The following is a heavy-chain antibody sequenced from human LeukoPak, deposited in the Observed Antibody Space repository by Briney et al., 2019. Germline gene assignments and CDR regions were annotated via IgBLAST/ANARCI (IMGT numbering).Heavy chain of an antibody. CDR3: ARDMLTDLRLGYYYYYGMDV. D-gene: IGHD5-12*01. CDR2: ISAYNGNT. J-gene: IGHJ6*02. CDR1: GYTFTSYG. Sequence: ASVKVSCKASGYTFTSYGISWVRQAPGQGLEWMGWISAYNGNTNYAQKLQGRVTMTTDTSTSTAYMELRSLRSDDTAVYYCARDMLTDLRLGYYYYYGMDVWGQGTTVTVSS. V-gene: IGHV1-18*01.